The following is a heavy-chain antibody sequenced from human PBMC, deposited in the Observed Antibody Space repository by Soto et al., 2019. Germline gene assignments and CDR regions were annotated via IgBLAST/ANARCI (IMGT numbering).Heavy chain of an antibody. CDR1: GLTFSDRW. Sequence: EVQLVESGGGLVQPGGSLRLSCAASGLTFSDRWTNWVRQARGKGLEWVANIKEDGRETRYVDSVKGRFTISRDNAKNSVHMEMNDLRDEDTALYYCSSHGDICRGSDCHRYFDSWGQCPLVTVCS. D-gene: IGHD5-12*01. J-gene: IGHJ4*02. V-gene: IGHV3-7*01. CDR2: IKEDGRET. CDR3: SSHGDICRGSDCHRYFDS.